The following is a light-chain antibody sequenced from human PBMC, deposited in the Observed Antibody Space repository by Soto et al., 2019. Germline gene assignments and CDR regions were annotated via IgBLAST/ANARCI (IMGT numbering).Light chain of an antibody. J-gene: IGKJ4*01. Sequence: DMQMTQAPSCLSSFLNERVSITCRASQSISDYLNWYQQKMGKAPKLLIHDASRLQSGVPSRFSGSGSGTDFTLTISTLQAQDFATYYCQQSYSTPPTSGGGTKVDIK. CDR2: DAS. V-gene: IGKV1-39*01. CDR3: QQSYSTPPT. CDR1: QSISDY.